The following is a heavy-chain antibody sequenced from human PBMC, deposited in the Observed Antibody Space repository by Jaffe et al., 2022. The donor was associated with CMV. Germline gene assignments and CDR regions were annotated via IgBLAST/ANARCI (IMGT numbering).Heavy chain of an antibody. CDR2: IYYSGST. CDR3: ARHESYGDYPFDY. Sequence: QLQLQESGPGLVKPSETLSLTCTVSGGSISSSSYYWGWIRQPPGKGLEWIGSIYYSGSTYYNPSLKSRVTISVDTSKNQFSLKLSSVTAADTAVYYCARHESYGDYPFDYWGQGTLVTVSS. J-gene: IGHJ4*02. D-gene: IGHD4-17*01. CDR1: GGSISSSSYY. V-gene: IGHV4-39*01.